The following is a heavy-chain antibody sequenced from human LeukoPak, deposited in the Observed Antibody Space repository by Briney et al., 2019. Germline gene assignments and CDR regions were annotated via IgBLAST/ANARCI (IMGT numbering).Heavy chain of an antibody. CDR2: INSDGSTI. J-gene: IGHJ4*02. CDR3: ATAGNYRFDY. V-gene: IGHV3-74*01. Sequence: GGSLRLSCAGSGFIFSSTWMHWVREAPGEGLVWVSRINSDGSTINYADSVKGRLNISRDNAKNTLYLQMNSLRVEDTALYFCATAGNYRFDYWGQGTLVTVSS. D-gene: IGHD1-7*01. CDR1: GFIFSSTW.